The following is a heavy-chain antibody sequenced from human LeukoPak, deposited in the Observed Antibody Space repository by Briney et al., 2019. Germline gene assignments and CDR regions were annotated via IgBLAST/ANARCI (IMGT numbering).Heavy chain of an antibody. CDR1: GFTFSSYA. V-gene: IGHV3-23*01. CDR2: ISGSGGST. J-gene: IGHJ4*02. D-gene: IGHD3-10*01. Sequence: LTGGSLRLSCAASGFTFSSYAMSWVRQAPGKGLEWVSAISGSGGSTYYADSVKGRFTISRDNSKNTLYLQMNSLRAEDTAVYYCARSTLWFGADYWGQGTLVTVSS. CDR3: ARSTLWFGADY.